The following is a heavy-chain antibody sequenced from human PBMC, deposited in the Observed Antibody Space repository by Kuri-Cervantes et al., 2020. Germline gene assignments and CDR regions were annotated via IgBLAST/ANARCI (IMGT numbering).Heavy chain of an antibody. CDR3: ARLWHYYDSSGYNYMDV. D-gene: IGHD3-22*01. Sequence: ASVKVSCKASGYTFTSYGIGWVRQAPGQGLEWMGWIDPNSGGTNYAQKFQGRVTMTRDTSISTAYMELSRLRSDDTAVYYCARLWHYYDSSGYNYMDVWGKGTTVTVSS. J-gene: IGHJ6*03. CDR2: IDPNSGGT. CDR1: GYTFTSYG. V-gene: IGHV1-2*02.